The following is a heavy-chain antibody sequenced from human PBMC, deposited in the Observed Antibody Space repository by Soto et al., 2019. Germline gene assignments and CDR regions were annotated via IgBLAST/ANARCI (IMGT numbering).Heavy chain of an antibody. Sequence: SETLSLTCTVSGGSISSYYWSWIRQPPGKGLEWIGYIYYSGSTNYNPSLKSRVTISVDTSKNQFSLKLSSVTAADTAVYYCARAAPGGGGGSSYYFDYWGQGTLVTVSS. V-gene: IGHV4-59*01. J-gene: IGHJ4*02. CDR3: ARAAPGGGGGSSYYFDY. CDR2: IYYSGST. CDR1: GGSISSYY. D-gene: IGHD2-21*01.